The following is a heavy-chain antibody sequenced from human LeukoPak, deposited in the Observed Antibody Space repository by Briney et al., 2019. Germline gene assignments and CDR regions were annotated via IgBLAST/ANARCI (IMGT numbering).Heavy chain of an antibody. CDR3: VNPSINAPGIFDW. V-gene: IGHV3-23*01. CDR2: ITNTGGTT. CDR1: GFTFSNFA. D-gene: IGHD1-14*01. J-gene: IGHJ4*02. Sequence: PGGSLRLSCAASGFTFSNFAMNWVRQAPGKGLEWVSTITNTGGTTYYADSVKGRFTISRDNSKTMLFLQMNSLRAEDTAIYYCVNPSINAPGIFDWWGQGTLVTVAS.